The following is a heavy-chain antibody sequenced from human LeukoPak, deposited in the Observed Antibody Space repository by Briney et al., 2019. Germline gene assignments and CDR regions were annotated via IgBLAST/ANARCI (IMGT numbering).Heavy chain of an antibody. CDR1: GFTFSSYG. Sequence: PGGSLRLSCAASGFTFSSYGMHWVRQAPGKGLEWVAVIWYDGSNKYYADSVKGRFTISRDNSKNTLYLQMNSLRAEDTAVYYCATFTATATHDAFDIWGQGTMVTVSS. J-gene: IGHJ3*02. CDR2: IWYDGSNK. CDR3: ATFTATATHDAFDI. D-gene: IGHD5-24*01. V-gene: IGHV3-33*01.